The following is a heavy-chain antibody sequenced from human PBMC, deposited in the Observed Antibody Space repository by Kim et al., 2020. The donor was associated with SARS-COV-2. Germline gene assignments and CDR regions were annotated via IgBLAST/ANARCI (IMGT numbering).Heavy chain of an antibody. CDR1: GFSFSDSG. J-gene: IGHJ6*02. D-gene: IGHD2-15*01. Sequence: GGSLRLSCAASGFSFSDSGIHWVHQVSGTGLELVGPIRSEANSYSTGYAASMKGRFTISRDDSKNMEYLQMDSLKTEATAVYFWSAAGNAWGQGTTVTVSS. V-gene: IGHV3-73*01. CDR2: IRSEANSYST. CDR3: SAAGNA.